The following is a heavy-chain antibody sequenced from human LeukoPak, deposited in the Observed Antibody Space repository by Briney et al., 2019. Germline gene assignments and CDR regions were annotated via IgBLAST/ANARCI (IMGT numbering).Heavy chain of an antibody. D-gene: IGHD1-7*01. CDR3: ASSESQTKFDY. Sequence: GESLKISCKGSGYRFTTHWIGWVRQMPGKGLEWMGIIFPGDSDTAYSPSFQGHVTISADKSISTAFLQWSSLKASDSAMYYCASSESQTKFDYWGQGTLVTVSS. CDR2: IFPGDSDT. CDR1: GYRFTTHW. J-gene: IGHJ4*02. V-gene: IGHV5-51*01.